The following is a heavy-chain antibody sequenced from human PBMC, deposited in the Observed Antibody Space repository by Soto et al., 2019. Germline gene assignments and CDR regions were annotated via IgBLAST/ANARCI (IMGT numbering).Heavy chain of an antibody. CDR3: ARDWGEYGGNLNWFDP. Sequence: QVQLVQSGAEVKKPGSSVKVSCKASGGTFSSYAISWVRQAPGQGLEWMGGIIPIFGTANYAQKFQGRVTITADESTRKAYRELSSLRSEDTAVYYCARDWGEYGGNLNWFDPWGQGTLVTVSS. V-gene: IGHV1-69*12. CDR1: GGTFSSYA. J-gene: IGHJ5*02. CDR2: IIPIFGTA. D-gene: IGHD2-21*02.